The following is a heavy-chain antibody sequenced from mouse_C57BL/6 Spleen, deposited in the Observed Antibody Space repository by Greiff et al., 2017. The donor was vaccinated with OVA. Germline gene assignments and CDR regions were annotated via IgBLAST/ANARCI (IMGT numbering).Heavy chain of an antibody. J-gene: IGHJ3*01. CDR1: GYTFTSYW. CDR3: ARDYGSSGDFAY. D-gene: IGHD1-1*01. V-gene: IGHV1-52*01. CDR2: IDPSDSET. Sequence: VQLQQPGAELVRPGSSVKLSCKASGYTFTSYWMDWVKQRPIQGLEWIGNIDPSDSETHYNQKFKDKATLTVDKSSSTAYMQLSSLTSEDSAVYYCARDYGSSGDFAYWGQGTLVTVSA.